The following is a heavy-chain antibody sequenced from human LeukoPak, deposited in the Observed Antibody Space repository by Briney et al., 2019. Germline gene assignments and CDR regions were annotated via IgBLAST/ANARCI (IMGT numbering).Heavy chain of an antibody. D-gene: IGHD3-22*01. CDR1: GGTFSSYA. CDR2: IIPIFGTA. Sequence: SVKVSCKASGGTFSSYAISWVRQAPGQGLEWMEGIIPIFGTANYAQKFQGRVTITADESTSTAYMELSSLRSEDTAVYYCARSHYYDSERHFQHWGQGTLVTVSS. V-gene: IGHV1-69*13. J-gene: IGHJ1*01. CDR3: ARSHYYDSERHFQH.